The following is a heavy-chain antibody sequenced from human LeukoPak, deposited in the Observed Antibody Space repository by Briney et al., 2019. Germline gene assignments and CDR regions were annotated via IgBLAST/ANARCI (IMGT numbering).Heavy chain of an antibody. Sequence: SETLSLTCTVSGGSIKSSTDYFWGWIRQPPGKGLEWIGSIFYSGSTYYNPSLKSRVTMSVDTSENQFSLTLSSVTAADTAVYYCARRDDYNAYWGQGTLVTVSS. J-gene: IGHJ4*02. CDR1: GGSIKSSTDY. CDR3: ARRDDYNAY. D-gene: IGHD5-24*01. V-gene: IGHV4-39*01. CDR2: IFYSGST.